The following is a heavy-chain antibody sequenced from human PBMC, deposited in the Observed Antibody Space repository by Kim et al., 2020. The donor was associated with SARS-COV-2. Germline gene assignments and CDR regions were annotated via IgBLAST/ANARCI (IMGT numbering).Heavy chain of an antibody. D-gene: IGHD3-22*01. CDR3: MREPNYFDSSGY. CDR2: IFYDGSDK. J-gene: IGHJ4*02. V-gene: IGHV3-33*08. Sequence: GGSLRLSCEASGFIFSNYGMHWVRQAPGKGLEGVATIFYDGSDKYYADSVRGRFTISRDNSKNTLYLQMNSLRVEDTAMYYCMREPNYFDSSGYWGQGTLVTVSS. CDR1: GFIFSNYG.